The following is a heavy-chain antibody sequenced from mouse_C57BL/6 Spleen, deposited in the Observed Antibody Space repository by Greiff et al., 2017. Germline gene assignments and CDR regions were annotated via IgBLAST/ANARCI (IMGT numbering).Heavy chain of an antibody. V-gene: IGHV1-59*01. J-gene: IGHJ2*01. CDR3: AQGVYYSNYYFDY. Sequence: VQLQQPGAELVRPGTSVKLSCKASGYTFTSYWMHWVKQRPGQGLEWIGVIDPSDSYTNYNQKFKGKATLTVETSSSTSYMQLSSLTSEDSAVYYCAQGVYYSNYYFDYWGQGTTLTVSS. CDR1: GYTFTSYW. D-gene: IGHD2-5*01. CDR2: IDPSDSYT.